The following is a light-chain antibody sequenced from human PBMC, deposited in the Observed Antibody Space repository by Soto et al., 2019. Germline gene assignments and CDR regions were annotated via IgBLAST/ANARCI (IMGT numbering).Light chain of an antibody. CDR3: SSYTSSSTPFL. V-gene: IGLV2-14*01. J-gene: IGLJ1*01. CDR1: SSDVGGYNY. Sequence: QSALTQPASVSGSPGQSITISCTGTSSDVGGYNYVSWYQQHPGKAPELMIYDVSNRPSGVSNRISDSKSGNTASLTISGLQAEDEADYYCSSYTSSSTPFLFGTGTKLTVL. CDR2: DVS.